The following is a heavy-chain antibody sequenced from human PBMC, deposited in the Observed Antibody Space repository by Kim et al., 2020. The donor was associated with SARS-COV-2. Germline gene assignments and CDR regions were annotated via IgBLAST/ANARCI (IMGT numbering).Heavy chain of an antibody. CDR2: FDPEDGET. V-gene: IGHV1-24*01. CDR1: GYTLTELS. J-gene: IGHJ4*02. D-gene: IGHD3-22*01. Sequence: ASVKVSCKVSGYTLTELSMHWVRQAPGKGLEWMGGFDPEDGETIYAQKFQGRVTMTEDTSTDTAYMELSSLRSEDTAVYYCATVRSSNYYDSSGYEQNFDYWGQGTLVTVSS. CDR3: ATVRSSNYYDSSGYEQNFDY.